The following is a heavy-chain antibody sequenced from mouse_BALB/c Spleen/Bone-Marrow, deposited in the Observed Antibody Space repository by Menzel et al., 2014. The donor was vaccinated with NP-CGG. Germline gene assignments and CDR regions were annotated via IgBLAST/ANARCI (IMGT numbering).Heavy chain of an antibody. J-gene: IGHJ2*01. CDR1: GFNIEDTY. V-gene: IGHV14-3*02. CDR2: IDPANGNT. Sequence: VQLQQSGAELVKPGASVKLSCTASGFNIEDTYMHWVKQRPEQGLEWIGRIDPANGNTKYDPKFQGKATITAGTSSNTAYLQLSSLTSEDTAVYYCARYYYGFYFDYWGQGTTLTVSS. D-gene: IGHD1-1*01. CDR3: ARYYYGFYFDY.